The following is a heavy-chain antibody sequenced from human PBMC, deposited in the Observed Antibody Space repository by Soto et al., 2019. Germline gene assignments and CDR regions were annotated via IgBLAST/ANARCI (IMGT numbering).Heavy chain of an antibody. Sequence: QVQLLQSGGGAVQPGTSLTLSCAATGFTFANYPMHWVRQGPAKGLEWLALISEDASSQSFADSVKGRFTVTRDNSKDTLYLHLNGLRREDAAVYQCARGRNAKYYDIWGPGSLVSV. J-gene: IGHJ4*02. CDR2: ISEDASSQ. CDR3: ARGRNAKYYDI. CDR1: GFTFANYP. V-gene: IGHV3-30-3*01. D-gene: IGHD3-9*01.